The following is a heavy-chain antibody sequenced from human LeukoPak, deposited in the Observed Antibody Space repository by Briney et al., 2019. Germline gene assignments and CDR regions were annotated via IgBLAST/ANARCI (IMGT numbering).Heavy chain of an antibody. J-gene: IGHJ6*02. V-gene: IGHV4-34*01. Sequence: SETLSLTCAVYGGAFSGYYWSWIRQPPGKGLEWIGEINHSGSTNYNPSLKSRVTISVDTSKNQFSLKLSSVTAADTAVYYCARGPPRTYSGGRYGMDVWGQGTTVTVSS. D-gene: IGHD2-21*01. CDR1: GGAFSGYY. CDR2: INHSGST. CDR3: ARGPPRTYSGGRYGMDV.